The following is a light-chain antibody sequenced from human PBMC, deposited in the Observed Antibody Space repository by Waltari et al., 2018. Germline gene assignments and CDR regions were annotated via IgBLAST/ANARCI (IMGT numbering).Light chain of an antibody. V-gene: IGLV2-14*03. CDR1: SSDVGVFNF. J-gene: IGLJ2*01. CDR3: SSYTASPPHVV. Sequence: QSALTQPASVSGSPGQSISISCTGISSDVGVFNFVSWYQQHPGKAPKLMIYDVFNRPSGVSTRVSGAKSDNAASLAISGLQAEDEAVYYCSSYTASPPHVVFGGGTKVTVL. CDR2: DVF.